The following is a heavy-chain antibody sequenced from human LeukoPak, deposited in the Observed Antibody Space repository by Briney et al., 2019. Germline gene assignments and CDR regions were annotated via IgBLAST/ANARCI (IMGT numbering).Heavy chain of an antibody. Sequence: GGSLRLSCAVSGFTFSSYAMSWVRQAQGQGLDWVSASSGSGGSTYYADSVKGRFTTSRDNSKNTLYLQMNSLRAEDTAVYYCAKELDCSSTSCDPDYWGQGTLVTVSS. CDR2: SSGSGGST. CDR3: AKELDCSSTSCDPDY. V-gene: IGHV3-23*01. CDR1: GFTFSSYA. J-gene: IGHJ4*02. D-gene: IGHD2-2*01.